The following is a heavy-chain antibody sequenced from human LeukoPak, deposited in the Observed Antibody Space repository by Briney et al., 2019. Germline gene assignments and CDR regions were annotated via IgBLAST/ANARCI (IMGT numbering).Heavy chain of an antibody. CDR2: IYYSGST. Sequence: PSETLSLTCTVSGGSISSSSYYWGWIRQPPGKGLEWIGSIYYSGSTYYNPSLKSRVTISVDTSKNQFSLKLSSVTAADTAVYYCARRGESVKYHYDSSGRDYWGQGTLVTVSS. CDR3: ARRGESVKYHYDSSGRDY. D-gene: IGHD3-22*01. J-gene: IGHJ4*02. V-gene: IGHV4-39*01. CDR1: GGSISSSSYY.